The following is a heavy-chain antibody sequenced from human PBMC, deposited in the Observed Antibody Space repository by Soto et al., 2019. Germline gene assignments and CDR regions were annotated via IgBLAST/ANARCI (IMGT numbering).Heavy chain of an antibody. Sequence: GGSLRLSCAASGFTVSNNYMSWVRQATGMGLELISVIHSAGNTYYADSVKDRFTISRDNSKNTLYLQMNSLRAEDTAVYSCARAYCSGATCYPYYFDYWGRGTLVTVSS. J-gene: IGHJ4*02. D-gene: IGHD2-15*01. CDR2: IHSAGNT. V-gene: IGHV3-66*01. CDR1: GFTVSNNY. CDR3: ARAYCSGATCYPYYFDY.